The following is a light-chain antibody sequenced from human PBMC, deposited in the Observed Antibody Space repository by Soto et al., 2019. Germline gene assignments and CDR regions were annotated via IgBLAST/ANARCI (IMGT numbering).Light chain of an antibody. J-gene: IGKJ1*01. Sequence: DIQITQSPSTLSASVGDRVTITCRASQSVNNWLAWYQQKPGKAPRLLIFDSYKLESGVPSRFSGSGSGTEFILTISSLQADDFATYYCQQYNTFSTFGQGTKVDI. CDR3: QQYNTFST. V-gene: IGKV1-5*01. CDR1: QSVNNW. CDR2: DSY.